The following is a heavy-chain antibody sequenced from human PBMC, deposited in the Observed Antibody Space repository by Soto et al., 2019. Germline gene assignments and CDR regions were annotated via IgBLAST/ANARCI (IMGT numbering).Heavy chain of an antibody. V-gene: IGHV4-4*02. CDR2: IYRTAST. J-gene: IGHJ4*02. Sequence: SETLSLTCAVSGGSFTSNNWWTWVRQPPGQGLEWIGEIYRTASTNYNPSLKSRVTISLDKSENQFSLKVTSLTAADTAVYYCASRDPGTSVDYWGQGTLVTVSS. CDR3: ASRDPGTSVDY. CDR1: GGSFTSNNW. D-gene: IGHD1-7*01.